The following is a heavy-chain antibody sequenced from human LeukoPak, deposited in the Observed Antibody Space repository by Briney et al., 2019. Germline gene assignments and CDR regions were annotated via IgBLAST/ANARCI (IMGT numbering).Heavy chain of an antibody. CDR1: GGSFSGYY. V-gene: IGHV4-34*01. Sequence: SETLSLTCAVYGGSFSGYYWSWIRQPPGKGLEWIGSIYYSGSTYYNPSLKSRVTISVDTSKNQFSLKLSSVTAADTAVYYCARGGLLSIAARLFDYWGQGTLVTVSS. CDR2: IYYSGST. J-gene: IGHJ4*02. CDR3: ARGGLLSIAARLFDY. D-gene: IGHD6-6*01.